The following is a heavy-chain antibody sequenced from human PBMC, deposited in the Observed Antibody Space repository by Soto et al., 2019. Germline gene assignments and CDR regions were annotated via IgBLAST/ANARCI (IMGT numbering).Heavy chain of an antibody. Sequence: KPGGSLRLSCAASRFTFSDFYINWIRQAPGKGLEWVSYISTSSTYTNYAESVKGRFTISRDDAKNSVYLQMNSLRAEDTAVYYCARDGISGTTEKWYFDLWGRGTLVTVSS. CDR3: ARDGISGTTEKWYFDL. CDR2: ISTSSTYT. J-gene: IGHJ2*01. CDR1: RFTFSDFY. D-gene: IGHD1-7*01. V-gene: IGHV3-11*06.